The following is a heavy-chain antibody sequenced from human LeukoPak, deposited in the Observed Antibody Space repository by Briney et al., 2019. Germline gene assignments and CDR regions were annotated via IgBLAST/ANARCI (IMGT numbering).Heavy chain of an antibody. CDR1: GFTFSSYS. J-gene: IGHJ4*02. CDR2: ISSSSSYI. V-gene: IGHV3-21*01. CDR3: ARGSRYSSSWYLTPADY. D-gene: IGHD6-13*01. Sequence: PGGSLRLSCAASGFTFSSYSMNWVRQAPGKGLEWVSSISSSSSYIYYADSVKGRFTISRDNAKNSLYLQMSSLRAEDTAVYYCARGSRYSSSWYLTPADYWGQGTLVTVSS.